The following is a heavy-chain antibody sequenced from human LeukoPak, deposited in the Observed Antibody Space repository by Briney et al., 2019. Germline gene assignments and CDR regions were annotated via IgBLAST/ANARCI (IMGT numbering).Heavy chain of an antibody. J-gene: IGHJ4*02. D-gene: IGHD6-13*01. Sequence: GSMNPNSGNTGYAQKFQGRVTMTRNTSISTAYMELSSLRSEDTAVYYCARRGSSSWYSFDYWGQGTLVTVSS. CDR3: ARRGSSSWYSFDY. CDR2: MNPNSGNT. V-gene: IGHV1-8*01.